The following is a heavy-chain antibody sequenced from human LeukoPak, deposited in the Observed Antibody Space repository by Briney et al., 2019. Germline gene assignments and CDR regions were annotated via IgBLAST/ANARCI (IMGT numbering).Heavy chain of an antibody. Sequence: GGSLRLSCAASGFTFSSYGMHWVRQAPGKGLEWVAFIRYDGSNKYYADSVKGRFTISRDNSKNTLYLQMNSLRAEDTVVYYCAKDLAVEDYFDYWGQGTLVTVCS. D-gene: IGHD6-19*01. CDR3: AKDLAVEDYFDY. CDR1: GFTFSSYG. V-gene: IGHV3-30*02. J-gene: IGHJ4*02. CDR2: IRYDGSNK.